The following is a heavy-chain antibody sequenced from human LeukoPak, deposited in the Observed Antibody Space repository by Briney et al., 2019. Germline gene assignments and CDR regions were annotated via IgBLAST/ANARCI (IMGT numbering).Heavy chain of an antibody. Sequence: ASVKVSCKASGYTFTIYDINWVRQAPGQGLEWMGWISSYNGYTHYAQKFQGRVTMTTDTSTTTAYMELRSLRSDDTAVYYCARDRGRYDRSGYYPPLFDYWGQGTLVTVSS. CDR1: GYTFTIYD. CDR2: ISSYNGYT. CDR3: ARDRGRYDRSGYYPPLFDY. D-gene: IGHD3-22*01. V-gene: IGHV1-18*01. J-gene: IGHJ4*02.